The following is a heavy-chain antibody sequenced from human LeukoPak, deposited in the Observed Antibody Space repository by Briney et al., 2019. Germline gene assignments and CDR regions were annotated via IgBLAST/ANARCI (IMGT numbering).Heavy chain of an antibody. D-gene: IGHD2-21*02. Sequence: PGGSLRLSCAASGFTFSSYAMHWVRQAPGKGLEWVAVISYDGSNKYYADSVKGRFTISRDNAKNSLYLQMNSLRAEDTAVYYCARVMRLLFVGVDAFDIWGQGTMVTVSS. CDR2: ISYDGSNK. CDR1: GFTFSSYA. J-gene: IGHJ3*02. V-gene: IGHV3-30-3*01. CDR3: ARVMRLLFVGVDAFDI.